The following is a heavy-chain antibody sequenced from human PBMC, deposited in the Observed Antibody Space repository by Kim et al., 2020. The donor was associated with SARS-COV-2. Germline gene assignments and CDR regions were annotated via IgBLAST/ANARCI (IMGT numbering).Heavy chain of an antibody. D-gene: IGHD3-9*01. CDR3: ARSTYYEIIDGMDV. J-gene: IGHJ6*02. Sequence: SQKFQGRVTITRDTSASTAYMELSSLRSEDTAVYYCARSTYYEIIDGMDVWGQGTTVTVSS. V-gene: IGHV1-3*01.